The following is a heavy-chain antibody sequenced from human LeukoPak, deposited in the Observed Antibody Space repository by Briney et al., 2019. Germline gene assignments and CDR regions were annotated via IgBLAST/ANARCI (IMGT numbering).Heavy chain of an antibody. CDR3: TTDRITRVRGVND. Sequence: GGSLRLSCAASGFTFSNAWMSWVRQAPGKGLEWVGRIKSKTDGGTTDYAAPVKGRFTISRDDSKNTLYLQMNSLKTEDTAVYYCTTDRITRVRGVNDWGQGTLVTVSS. CDR1: GFTFSNAW. J-gene: IGHJ4*02. CDR2: IKSKTDGGTT. D-gene: IGHD3-10*01. V-gene: IGHV3-15*01.